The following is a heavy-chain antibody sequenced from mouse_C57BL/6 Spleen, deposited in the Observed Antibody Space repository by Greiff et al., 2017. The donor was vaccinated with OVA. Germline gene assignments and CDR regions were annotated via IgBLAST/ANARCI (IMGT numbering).Heavy chain of an antibody. V-gene: IGHV1-53*01. CDR1: GYTFTSYW. CDR3: AREIYYDYGAWFAY. J-gene: IGHJ3*01. Sequence: QVQLQQPGTELVKPGASVKLSCKASGYTFTSYWMHWVKQRPGQGLEWIGNINPSNGGTNYNEKFKSKATLTVDKSSSTAYMQLSSLTSKYSAVYYCAREIYYDYGAWFAYWGQGTLVTVSA. CDR2: INPSNGGT. D-gene: IGHD2-4*01.